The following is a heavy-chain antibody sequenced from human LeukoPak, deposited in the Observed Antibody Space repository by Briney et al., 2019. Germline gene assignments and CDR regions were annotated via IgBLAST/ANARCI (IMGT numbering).Heavy chain of an antibody. CDR2: ISYDGSNK. CDR1: GFTFSSYA. D-gene: IGHD3-3*01. CDR3: ARDPAYDFWSGYYSLGMDV. Sequence: GGSLRLSCAASGFTFSSYAMHWVRQAPGKGLEWVAVISYDGSNKYYADSVKGRFTISRDNSKNTLYLQMNSLRAEDTAVYYCARDPAYDFWSGYYSLGMDVWGQGTTVTVSS. V-gene: IGHV3-30-3*01. J-gene: IGHJ6*02.